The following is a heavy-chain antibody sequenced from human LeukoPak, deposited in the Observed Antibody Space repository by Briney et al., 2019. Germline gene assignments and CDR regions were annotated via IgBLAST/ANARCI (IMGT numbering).Heavy chain of an antibody. V-gene: IGHV3-9*01. J-gene: IGHJ4*02. CDR3: TRVTSWRTGFDY. CDR2: ITWNSDDM. CDR1: GFSFEAYG. Sequence: GGSLRLSCAASGFSFEAYGMYWVRQAPGKGLEWVSGITWNSDDMAYADSVKGRFTISRDNAKNCLYLQMNSMTVEDTALYYCTRVTSWRTGFDYWGQGTLVTVSS. D-gene: IGHD1-1*01.